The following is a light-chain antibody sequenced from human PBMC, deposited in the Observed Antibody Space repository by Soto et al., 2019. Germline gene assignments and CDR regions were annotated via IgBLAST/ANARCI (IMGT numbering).Light chain of an antibody. CDR1: QSVSNN. V-gene: IGKV3-15*01. CDR3: QQYNEWPLT. J-gene: IGKJ3*01. Sequence: EIVMTQSPATLSVSPGERATLSCRASQSVSNNLAWYQQKPGQGPWLPMYGASTSATGIPARFSGSGSGTEFTLTISSLQSEDSAVYYCQQYNEWPLTFGPGTKLDIK. CDR2: GAS.